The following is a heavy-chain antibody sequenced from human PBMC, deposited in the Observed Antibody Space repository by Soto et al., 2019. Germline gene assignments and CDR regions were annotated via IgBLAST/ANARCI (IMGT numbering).Heavy chain of an antibody. Sequence: SETLSLTCTVSGGSISSYYWSWIRQPPGKGLEWIGYIYYSGSTNYNPSLKSRVTISVDTSKNQFSLKLSSVTAADTAVYYCASGRGGYDILTGYDYYYGMDVWGQGPTVT. D-gene: IGHD3-9*01. CDR2: IYYSGST. V-gene: IGHV4-59*08. J-gene: IGHJ6*02. CDR1: GGSISSYY. CDR3: ASGRGGYDILTGYDYYYGMDV.